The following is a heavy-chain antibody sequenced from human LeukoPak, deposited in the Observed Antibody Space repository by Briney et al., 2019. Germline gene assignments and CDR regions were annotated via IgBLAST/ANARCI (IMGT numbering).Heavy chain of an antibody. V-gene: IGHV3-7*01. Sequence: GGSLRLSCAASGFSFTNSWMTWVRQAPGKGLEWVANIKQDGSDKYYVDPVKGRFTVSRDNAKNSLFLQMDNLRVDDTAVYYCGRGGYTSSWYWVDWGQGTQVTVSS. J-gene: IGHJ4*02. D-gene: IGHD6-13*01. CDR3: GRGGYTSSWYWVD. CDR1: GFSFTNSW. CDR2: IKQDGSDK.